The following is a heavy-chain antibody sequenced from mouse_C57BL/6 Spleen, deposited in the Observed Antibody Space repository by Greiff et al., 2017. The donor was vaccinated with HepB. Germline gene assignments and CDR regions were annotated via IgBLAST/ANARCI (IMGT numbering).Heavy chain of an antibody. CDR1: GFSLTSYG. V-gene: IGHV2-5*01. CDR3: AKKGHYYGSSYGAMDY. Sequence: QVQLQQSGPGLVQPSQSLSITCTVSGFSLTSYGVHWVRQSPGKGLEWLGVIWRGGSTDYNAAFMSRLSITKDNSKSQVFFKMNSLQADDTAIYYCAKKGHYYGSSYGAMDYWGQGTSVTVSS. D-gene: IGHD1-1*01. CDR2: IWRGGST. J-gene: IGHJ4*01.